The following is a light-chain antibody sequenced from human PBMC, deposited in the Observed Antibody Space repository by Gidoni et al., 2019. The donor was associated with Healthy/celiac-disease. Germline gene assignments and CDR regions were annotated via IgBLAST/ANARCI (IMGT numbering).Light chain of an antibody. V-gene: IGLV1-40*01. CDR1: SSNIGAGYD. CDR2: GNS. CDR3: QSYDSSLSGSYV. J-gene: IGLJ2*01. Sequence: QSVLTQPPSVSGAPGQRVTISCPGSSSNIGAGYDVHWYQQLPGTAPKLLIYGNSNRPSGVPDRFSGSKSGTSASLAITGLQAEDEADYYCQSYDSSLSGSYVFGGGTKLTV.